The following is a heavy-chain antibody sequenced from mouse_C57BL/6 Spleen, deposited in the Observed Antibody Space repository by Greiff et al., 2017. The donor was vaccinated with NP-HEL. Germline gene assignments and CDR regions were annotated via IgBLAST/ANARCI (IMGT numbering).Heavy chain of an antibody. CDR3: ARSVTTVVANYAMDY. J-gene: IGHJ4*01. D-gene: IGHD1-1*01. CDR1: GYTFTSYW. CDR2: IDPSDSYT. Sequence: QVQLQQPGAELVMPGASVKLSCKASGYTFTSYWMHWVKQRPGQGLEWIGEIDPSDSYTTYNQKFKGKSTLTVDKSSSTAYMQLSSLTSEDSAVYYCARSVTTVVANYAMDYWGQGTSVTVSS. V-gene: IGHV1-69*01.